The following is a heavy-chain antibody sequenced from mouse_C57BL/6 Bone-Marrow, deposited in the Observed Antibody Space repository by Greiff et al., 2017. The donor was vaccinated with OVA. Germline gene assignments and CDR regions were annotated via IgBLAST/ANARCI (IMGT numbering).Heavy chain of an antibody. CDR3: VNDYDASY. D-gene: IGHD2-4*01. CDR2: IRSKSNNYAT. CDR1: GFSFNTYA. V-gene: IGHV10-1*01. Sequence: EVKLMESGGGLVQPKGSLKLSCAASGFSFNTYAMNWVRQAPGKGLEWVARIRSKSNNYATYYADSVKDRFTISRDDSESMLYLQMNNLKTEDTAMYYCVNDYDASYWGQGTLVTVSA. J-gene: IGHJ3*01.